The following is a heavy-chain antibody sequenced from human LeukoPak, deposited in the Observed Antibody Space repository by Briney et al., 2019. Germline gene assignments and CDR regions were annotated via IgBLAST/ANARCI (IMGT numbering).Heavy chain of an antibody. CDR2: IWDDGSNK. CDR1: GFTFSAYG. J-gene: IGHJ4*02. D-gene: IGHD3-10*01. V-gene: IGHV3-33*01. Sequence: GGSLRLSCTASGFTFSAYGMHWVRQAPGKGLEWVAFIWDDGSNKECADSVKGRFTISRDNSKNTLYLQMNSLRAEDTAVYYCARGYASGSYPFDCWGQGTLVTVSS. CDR3: ARGYASGSYPFDC.